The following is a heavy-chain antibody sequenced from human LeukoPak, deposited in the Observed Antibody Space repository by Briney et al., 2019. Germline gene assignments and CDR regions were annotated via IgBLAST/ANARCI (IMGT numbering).Heavy chain of an antibody. D-gene: IGHD6-19*01. CDR1: GFTFSSYW. CDR2: IKQDGSEK. CDR3: AREGQWLVRSYAFDI. V-gene: IGHV3-7*01. J-gene: IGHJ3*02. Sequence: GGSLRLSCAASGFTFSSYWMSWVRQAPGKGLEWVANIKQDGSEKYYVDSVKGRFTISRDNAKNSLYLQMNSLRAEDTAVYYCAREGQWLVRSYAFDIWGQGTMVTVSS.